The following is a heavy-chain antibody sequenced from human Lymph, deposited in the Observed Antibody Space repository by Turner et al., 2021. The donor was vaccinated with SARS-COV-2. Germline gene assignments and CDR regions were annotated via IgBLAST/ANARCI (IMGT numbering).Heavy chain of an antibody. V-gene: IGHV3-23*01. CDR3: AKDGGILTGYFDY. CDR2: ISVSGGST. Sequence: EVQLLVSGGGLVEPGGALRLSLAASGFTFSSYAMSWVRQAPGKGLEWVSAISVSGGSTYYADAVKGRFTISRDNSKNTLYLQMNSLRAEDTAVYYCAKDGGILTGYFDYWGQGTLVTVSS. CDR1: GFTFSSYA. D-gene: IGHD3-9*01. J-gene: IGHJ4*02.